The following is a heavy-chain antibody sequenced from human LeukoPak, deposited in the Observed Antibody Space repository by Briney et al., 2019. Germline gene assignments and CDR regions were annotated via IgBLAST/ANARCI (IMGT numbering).Heavy chain of an antibody. CDR1: GYTFSSYA. Sequence: GGSLRLSCAAPGYTFSSYAMHWVRQAPGKGLEWVAVISYDGSNKYYADSVKGRFTISRDNSKNTLYLQMNSLRAEDTAVYYCARETKRLYSSGWYDYWGQGTLVTVSS. J-gene: IGHJ4*02. CDR2: ISYDGSNK. V-gene: IGHV3-30-3*01. D-gene: IGHD6-19*01. CDR3: ARETKRLYSSGWYDY.